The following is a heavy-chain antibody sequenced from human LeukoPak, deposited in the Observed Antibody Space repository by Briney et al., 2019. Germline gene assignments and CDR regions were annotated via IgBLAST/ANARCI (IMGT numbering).Heavy chain of an antibody. D-gene: IGHD6-6*01. CDR2: ISSSSSYI. CDR3: AKDRTTAARIFDY. Sequence: GGSLRLSCAASGFTFSSYSMNWVRQAPGKGLEWVSSISSSSSYIYYADSVKGRFTISRDNPKNTLYLQMNSLRAEDTAVYYCAKDRTTAARIFDYWGQGTLVTVSS. CDR1: GFTFSSYS. V-gene: IGHV3-21*04. J-gene: IGHJ4*02.